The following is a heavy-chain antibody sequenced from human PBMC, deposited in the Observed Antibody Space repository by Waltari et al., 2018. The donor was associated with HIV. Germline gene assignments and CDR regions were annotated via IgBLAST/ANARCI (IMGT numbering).Heavy chain of an antibody. V-gene: IGHV4-31*03. J-gene: IGHJ6*02. CDR1: ASSISTSGYY. CDR3: ARDRASPYGPPPFYNYGIDG. Sequence: QVQLQESGPGLVKPSQTLSLTCTISASSISTSGYYWSWIRRHPGTGVEWIGHFYYGGSPYFTPSLKCRSTISVDSFRIQVSLEVNSGTDADTAVYYSARDRASPYGPPPFYNYGIDGWGQGTTVTVPS. D-gene: IGHD3-10*01. CDR2: FYYGGSP.